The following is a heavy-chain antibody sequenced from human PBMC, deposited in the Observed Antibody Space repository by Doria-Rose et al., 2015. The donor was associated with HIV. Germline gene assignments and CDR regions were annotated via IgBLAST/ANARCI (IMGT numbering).Heavy chain of an antibody. J-gene: IGHJ4*02. D-gene: IGHD6-13*01. CDR3: ARIKSSRWYHKYYFDF. CDR1: GVSLSSPGMG. V-gene: IGHV2-26*01. CDR2: IFSDDER. Sequence: QITLKESSPVLVKPTETLTLTCTVSGVSLSSPGMGVSWIRQPPGKALEWLANIFSDDERSYRTSLKSRLTISRDTSKRQVVLTITDMDPVDTATYYCARIKSSRWYHKYYFDFWGQGTLVIVSA.